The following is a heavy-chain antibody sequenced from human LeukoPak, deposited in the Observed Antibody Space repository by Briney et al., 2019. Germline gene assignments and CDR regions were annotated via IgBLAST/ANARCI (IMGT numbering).Heavy chain of an antibody. Sequence: GGSLRLSCTASGFTFRTYAMYWVRQAPGKGLEWLSGISGSGNGTYYADSVKGRFIISRDNSKNMVYLQMNSLTVEDTATYYCAKRTVSAFDSWGQGTLLIVSS. CDR1: GFTFRTYA. CDR2: ISGSGNGT. J-gene: IGHJ4*02. D-gene: IGHD6-19*01. V-gene: IGHV3-23*01. CDR3: AKRTVSAFDS.